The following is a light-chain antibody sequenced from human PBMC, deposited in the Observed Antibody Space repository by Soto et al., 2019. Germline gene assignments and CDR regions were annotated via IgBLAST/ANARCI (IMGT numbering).Light chain of an antibody. V-gene: IGLV2-8*01. CDR3: SSYAGSSTPYV. CDR2: DVS. J-gene: IGLJ1*01. Sequence: QSVLTQPPSASGSPGQSVTISCTGTSSDVGGYNYVSWYQQHPGKAPKLMIYDVSKRPSGVPDRFSGSKSGNTASLTFSGLQAEDEADYYCSSYAGSSTPYVFGTGTKVTV. CDR1: SSDVGGYNY.